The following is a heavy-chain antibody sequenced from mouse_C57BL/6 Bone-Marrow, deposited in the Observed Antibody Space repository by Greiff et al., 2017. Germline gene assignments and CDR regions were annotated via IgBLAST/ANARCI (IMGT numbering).Heavy chain of an antibody. CDR1: GYTFTDYN. CDR3: ANDLLWLRRYYYAMDY. Sequence: EAQLQQSGPELVKPGASVKMSCKASGYTFTDYNMHWVKQSHGKSLEWIGYINPNNGGTSYNQKFKGKATLTVNKSSSTAYMELRSLTSEDSAVYYCANDLLWLRRYYYAMDYWGQGTSVTVSS. D-gene: IGHD2-2*01. J-gene: IGHJ4*01. CDR2: INPNNGGT. V-gene: IGHV1-22*01.